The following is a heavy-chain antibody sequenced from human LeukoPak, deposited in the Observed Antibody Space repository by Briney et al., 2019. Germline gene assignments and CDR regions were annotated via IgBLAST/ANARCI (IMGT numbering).Heavy chain of an antibody. CDR2: IYYSGST. CDR3: AREQVGATPYFDY. V-gene: IGHV4-59*01. CDR1: GGSISSYY. D-gene: IGHD1-26*01. J-gene: IGHJ4*02. Sequence: SETLSLTCTVSGGSISSYYWSWIRQPPGKGLEWIGYIYYSGSTNYNPSLKSRVTISADTSKNQFSLKLSSVTAADTAVYYCAREQVGATPYFDYWGQGTLVTVSS.